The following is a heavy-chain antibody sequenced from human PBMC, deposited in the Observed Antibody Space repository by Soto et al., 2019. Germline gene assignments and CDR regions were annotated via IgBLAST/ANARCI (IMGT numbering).Heavy chain of an antibody. CDR3: VRGGGGGLFDP. J-gene: IGHJ5*02. V-gene: IGHV3-11*06. CDR2: ISPGSRYP. CDR1: GFDVTTNC. Sequence: GGSLRLSCVGSGFDVTTNCMSWIRQAPGKGLEWLSYISPGSRYPAYADSVKGRFTISRDNARRSLFLQMTSLTAEDTAMYYCVRGGGGGLFDPWGQGTMVTVSS. D-gene: IGHD2-15*01.